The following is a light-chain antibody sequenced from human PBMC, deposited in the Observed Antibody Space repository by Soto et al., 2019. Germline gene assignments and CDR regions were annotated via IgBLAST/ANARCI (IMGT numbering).Light chain of an antibody. CDR1: QSVSSSY. V-gene: IGKV3-20*01. CDR2: GAS. CDR3: QRYGSSPYT. Sequence: EIVLTQSPGTLSLSPGERATLSCRALQSVSSSYLAWPQQKPGQAPRLLIYGASSRATGIPDRFSGSVSGTDFTLTIIRLEPEDFAVAYCQRYGSSPYTFGQGTKREIK. J-gene: IGKJ2*01.